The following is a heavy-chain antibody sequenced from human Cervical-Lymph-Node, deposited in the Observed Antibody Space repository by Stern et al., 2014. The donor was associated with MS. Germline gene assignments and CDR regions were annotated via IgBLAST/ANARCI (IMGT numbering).Heavy chain of an antibody. CDR2: IIPVFGTA. D-gene: IGHD4-17*01. CDR1: GGTFSTYP. CDR3: ASPVTLTVGAMDV. J-gene: IGHJ6*04. Sequence: VQLVQSGAEVKKPGSSVKVSCKASGGTFSTYPIIWVRQAPGQGLEWMGGIIPVFGTANYAQKFQGRVTITAADSSSTAYMELSSLRSEDTAVYYCASPVTLTVGAMDVWGKGTTITVSS. V-gene: IGHV1-69*01.